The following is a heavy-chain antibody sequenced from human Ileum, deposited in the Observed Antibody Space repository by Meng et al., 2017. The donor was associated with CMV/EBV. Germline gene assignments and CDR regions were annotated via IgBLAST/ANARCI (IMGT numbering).Heavy chain of an antibody. CDR1: GYTFTGYA. CDR3: ARDGYYPSRVFDY. V-gene: IGHV1-18*01. D-gene: IGHD2-2*03. J-gene: IGHJ4*01. CDR2: ISGYNSNT. Sequence: VHLVQSRAGVKKPGASVNVSCKSSGYTFTGYAITWVRQAPGQGREWMGWISGYNSNTKYAQKFQGRVTMTTDTSTTTVYMELRNLRYDDTAVYYCARDGYYPSRVFDYWGLGTLVTVSS.